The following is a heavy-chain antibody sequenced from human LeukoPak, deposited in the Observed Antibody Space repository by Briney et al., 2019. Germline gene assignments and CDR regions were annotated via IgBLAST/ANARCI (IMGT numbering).Heavy chain of an antibody. CDR1: GGTFSSYA. Sequence: SVTVSCKASGGTFSSYAISWVRQAPGQGLEWMGGIIPIFGTANYAQKFQGRVTITTDESTSTAYMELSSLRSEDTAVYYCARTTCSSTSCSLGDYWGQGTLVTVSS. CDR2: IIPIFGTA. CDR3: ARTTCSSTSCSLGDY. J-gene: IGHJ4*02. V-gene: IGHV1-69*05. D-gene: IGHD2-2*01.